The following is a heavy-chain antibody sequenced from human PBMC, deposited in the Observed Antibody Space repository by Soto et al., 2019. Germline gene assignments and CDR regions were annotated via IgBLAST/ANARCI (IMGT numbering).Heavy chain of an antibody. CDR3: ARESEDLSSNLDY. V-gene: IGHV3-21*06. CDR2: ISSTTNYI. CDR1: GFTFTRYS. J-gene: IGHJ4*02. Sequence: XGSLRLSCSASGFTFTRYSMNWVRKAPGKGLEWVASISSTTNYIYYGESLKGRLTISRDNAKNSMYLQMNTLRAEDTAVYYCARESEDLSSNLDYWGQGALVTVSS.